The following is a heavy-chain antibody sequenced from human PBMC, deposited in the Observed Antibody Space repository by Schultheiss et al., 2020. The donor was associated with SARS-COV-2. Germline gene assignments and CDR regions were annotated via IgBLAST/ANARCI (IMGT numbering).Heavy chain of an antibody. J-gene: IGHJ4*02. CDR2: INHSGST. CDR3: ARDAVAGEQPFDY. Sequence: SETLSLTCTVSGGSISSYYWSWIRQPPGKGLEWIGEINHSGSTNYNPSLKSRVTISVDTSKNQFSLKLSSVTAADTAVYYCARDAVAGEQPFDYWGQGTLVTVSS. V-gene: IGHV4-34*01. CDR1: GGSISSYY. D-gene: IGHD6-19*01.